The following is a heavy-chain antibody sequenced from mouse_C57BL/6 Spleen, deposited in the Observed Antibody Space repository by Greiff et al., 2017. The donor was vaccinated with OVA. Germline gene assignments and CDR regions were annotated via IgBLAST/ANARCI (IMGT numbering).Heavy chain of an antibody. J-gene: IGHJ2*01. CDR2: ISDGGSYT. Sequence: EVQGVESGGGLVKPGGSLKLSCAASGFTFSSYAMSWVRQTPEKRLEWVATISDGGSYTYYPDNVKGRFTISRDNAKNNLYLQMSHLKSEDTAMYYCARHDGYFDYWGQGTTLTVSS. CDR3: ARHDGYFDY. D-gene: IGHD2-3*01. V-gene: IGHV5-4*01. CDR1: GFTFSSYA.